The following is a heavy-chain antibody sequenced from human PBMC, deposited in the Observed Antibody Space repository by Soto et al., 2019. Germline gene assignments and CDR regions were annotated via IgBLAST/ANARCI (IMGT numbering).Heavy chain of an antibody. CDR2: VTHSGTA. V-gene: IGHV4-30-2*01. CDR1: GGSINSGAYS. Sequence: PSDTLSLTCSVSGGSINSGAYSLSWIRQPPGKGLQGIGYVTHSGTAYSIPSLSARLTLSVDTSQTHFSRKLTSVPAADSAVYFYAMIPWRQSSLDPWGQGTSVTVSS. D-gene: IGHD6-19*01. J-gene: IGHJ5*02. CDR3: AMIPWRQSSLDP.